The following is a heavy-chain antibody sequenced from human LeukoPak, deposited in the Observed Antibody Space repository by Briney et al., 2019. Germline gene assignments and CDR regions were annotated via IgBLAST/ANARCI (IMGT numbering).Heavy chain of an antibody. J-gene: IGHJ6*03. V-gene: IGHV3-30*04. Sequence: PGGSLRLSCAASGFTFSSYAMHWVRQAPGKGLEWVAVISYDGSNKCYADSVKGRFTISRDNSKNTLYLQMNSLRAEDTAVYYCARRGIYCSSTSCSYYYYYMDVWGKGTTVTVSS. D-gene: IGHD2-2*01. CDR2: ISYDGSNK. CDR3: ARRGIYCSSTSCSYYYYYMDV. CDR1: GFTFSSYA.